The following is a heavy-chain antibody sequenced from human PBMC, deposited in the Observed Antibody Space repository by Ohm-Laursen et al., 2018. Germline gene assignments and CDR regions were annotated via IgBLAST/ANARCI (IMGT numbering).Heavy chain of an antibody. CDR1: GFTFSSYW. CDR2: IKSDGSIT. D-gene: IGHD3-3*01. V-gene: IGHV3-74*01. Sequence: SLRLSCAASGFTFSSYWMHWVRQAPGKGLVWVSRIKSDGSITIYADSVKGRFTISRDNSKNTLYLQMNSLRAEDAAVYYCAKDSFYDFWSGYYTDYYYGMDVWGQGTTVTVSS. CDR3: AKDSFYDFWSGYYTDYYYGMDV. J-gene: IGHJ6*02.